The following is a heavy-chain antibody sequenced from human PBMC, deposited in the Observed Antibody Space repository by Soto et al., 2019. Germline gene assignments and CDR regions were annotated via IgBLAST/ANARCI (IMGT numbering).Heavy chain of an antibody. Sequence: EVQLVESGGGLVKPGGTLRLSCAASGFTFSTYTFNWVRQAPGKGLEWVSSISSSSRDKFYADSLKAQVTISRDNANASVFLQMDNLRGEDTAVYYCARQSWGGDGMDVWGQGTTVTVSS. D-gene: IGHD3-16*01. J-gene: IGHJ6*02. CDR3: ARQSWGGDGMDV. CDR1: GFTFSTYT. CDR2: ISSSSRDK. V-gene: IGHV3-21*02.